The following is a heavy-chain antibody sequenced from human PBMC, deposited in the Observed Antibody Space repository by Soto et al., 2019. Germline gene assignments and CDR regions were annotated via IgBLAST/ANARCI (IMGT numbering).Heavy chain of an antibody. J-gene: IGHJ5*02. CDR1: GYTFTGYY. Sequence: ASVKVSCKASGYTFTGYYMHWVRQAPGQGLEWMGWINPNSGGTNYAQKFQGWVTMTRDTSISTAYMELSRLRSDDTAVYYCARDWGYSSGWYWFDPWGQGTLVTVSS. D-gene: IGHD6-19*01. V-gene: IGHV1-2*04. CDR3: ARDWGYSSGWYWFDP. CDR2: INPNSGGT.